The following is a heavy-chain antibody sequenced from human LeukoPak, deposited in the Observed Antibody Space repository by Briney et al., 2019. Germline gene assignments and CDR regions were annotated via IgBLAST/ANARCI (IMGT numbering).Heavy chain of an antibody. V-gene: IGHV3-23*01. J-gene: IGHJ4*02. CDR2: ISGSGSST. D-gene: IGHD6-19*01. CDR1: GFTFSSYA. CDR3: AKGVAVASPYYLDY. Sequence: GGSLRLSCAASGFTFSSYAMSWVRQAPGKGLEWVSPISGSGSSTYYADSVKGQFTISRDNSKNTLYLQMNSLRAEDTAVYYCAKGVAVASPYYLDYWGQGTLVTVSS.